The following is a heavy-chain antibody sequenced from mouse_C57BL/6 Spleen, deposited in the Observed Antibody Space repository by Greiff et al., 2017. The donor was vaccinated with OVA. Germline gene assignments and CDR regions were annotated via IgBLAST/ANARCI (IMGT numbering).Heavy chain of an antibody. CDR3: ARVTAQGGFAY. Sequence: EVKLVESEGGLVQPGSSMKLSCTASGFTFSDYYMAWVRQVPEKGLEWVANINYDGSSTYYLDSLKSRFIISRDNAKNILYLQMSSLKSEDTATYYCARVTAQGGFAYWGQGTLVTVSA. V-gene: IGHV5-16*01. D-gene: IGHD3-2*02. CDR1: GFTFSDYY. J-gene: IGHJ3*01. CDR2: INYDGSST.